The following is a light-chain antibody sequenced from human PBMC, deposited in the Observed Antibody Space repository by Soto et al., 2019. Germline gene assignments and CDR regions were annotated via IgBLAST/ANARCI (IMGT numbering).Light chain of an antibody. V-gene: IGLV2-14*01. CDR2: DVS. Sequence: QSVLTQPASVSGSPGQSITISCTGTSSDVGGYNYVSWYQQHPGKAPKLMIYDVSNRPSGVSNRFSVSMSDNTASLTISGLQAEDEADYNCSSYTLSSTAVFCGGTKFTDL. J-gene: IGLJ2*01. CDR3: SSYTLSSTAV. CDR1: SSDVGGYNY.